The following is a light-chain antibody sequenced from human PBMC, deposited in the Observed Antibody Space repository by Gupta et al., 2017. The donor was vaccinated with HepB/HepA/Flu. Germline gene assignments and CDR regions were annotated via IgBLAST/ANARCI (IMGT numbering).Light chain of an antibody. CDR2: DVT. Sequence: QSALTQPRSVSGSPGQSVTISCTGTSSDVGGYNYVPWYQQHPGKAPKLMIYDVTKRPSGVPDRYSGSKSGNTASLTISGLQAEDEADYYCCAYGGRDTLVFGGGTKLTVL. CDR1: SSDVGGYNY. V-gene: IGLV2-11*01. CDR3: CAYGGRDTLV. J-gene: IGLJ2*01.